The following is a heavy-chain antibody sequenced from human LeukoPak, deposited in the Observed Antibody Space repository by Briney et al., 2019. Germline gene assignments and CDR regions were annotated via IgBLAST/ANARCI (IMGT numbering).Heavy chain of an antibody. V-gene: IGHV4-38-2*02. CDR1: GYSISSGYY. J-gene: IGHJ4*02. Sequence: SETLSLTCTVSGYSISSGYYWGWIRQPPGKGLEWIGNIYHSGSTYYNPSLKSRVTISVDTSKNQFSLKLSSVTAADTAVYYCASGFGSARDFDYWGQGTLVTVSS. CDR3: ASGFGSARDFDY. CDR2: IYHSGST. D-gene: IGHD3-10*01.